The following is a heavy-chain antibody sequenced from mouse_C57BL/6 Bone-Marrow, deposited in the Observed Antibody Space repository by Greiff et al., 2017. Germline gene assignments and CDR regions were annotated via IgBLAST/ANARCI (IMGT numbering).Heavy chain of an antibody. Sequence: QVQLQQPGAELVKPGASVKMSCKASGYTFTSYWITWVKQRPGQGLEWIGDIYPGSGSTNYNEKFKSKATLTVDTSSSTAYMQLSSLTSEDSAVYYCATTTVVEEAAWFAYGGQGTLVTVSA. J-gene: IGHJ3*01. CDR2: IYPGSGST. CDR1: GYTFTSYW. CDR3: ATTTVVEEAAWFAY. D-gene: IGHD1-1*01. V-gene: IGHV1-55*01.